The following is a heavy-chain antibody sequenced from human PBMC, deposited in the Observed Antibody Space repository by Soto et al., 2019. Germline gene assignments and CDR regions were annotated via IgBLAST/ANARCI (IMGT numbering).Heavy chain of an antibody. D-gene: IGHD4-17*01. Sequence: SETLSLTCTVSGGSISSSSYYWGWIRQPPGKGLEWIGSIYYSGSTYYNPSLKSRVTISVDTSKNQFSLKLSSVTAADTAVYYCARVYGDRYYYYYYGMDVWGQGTTVTSP. J-gene: IGHJ6*02. CDR1: GGSISSSSYY. CDR3: ARVYGDRYYYYYYGMDV. V-gene: IGHV4-39*01. CDR2: IYYSGST.